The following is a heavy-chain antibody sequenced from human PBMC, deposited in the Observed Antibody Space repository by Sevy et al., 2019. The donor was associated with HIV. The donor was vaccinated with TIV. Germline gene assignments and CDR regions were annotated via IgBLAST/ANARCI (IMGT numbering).Heavy chain of an antibody. V-gene: IGHV3-30-3*01. CDR3: ARGRWVEMATISLYFDY. D-gene: IGHD5-12*01. J-gene: IGHJ4*02. CDR2: ISYDGSNK. Sequence: GGSLRLSCAASGFTFSSYAMHWVRQAPGKGLEWVAVISYDGSNKYYADSVKGRFTISRDNSKNTRYLQRNSLRAEDTAVYYCARGRWVEMATISLYFDYWGQGTLVTVSS. CDR1: GFTFSSYA.